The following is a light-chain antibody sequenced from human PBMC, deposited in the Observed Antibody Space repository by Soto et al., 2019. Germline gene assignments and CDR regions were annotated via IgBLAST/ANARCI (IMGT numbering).Light chain of an antibody. V-gene: IGKV3-15*01. CDR3: QQYKNSPGYT. Sequence: EIVMTQSPATLSVSPGERATLSCRASQSVSSNLAWYQQKPGQAPRLLIYGASTRATGIPARFSGSGSGTEFTLSISSLQSEDFAVYYCQQYKNSPGYTFGQGTKLEIK. CDR2: GAS. CDR1: QSVSSN. J-gene: IGKJ2*01.